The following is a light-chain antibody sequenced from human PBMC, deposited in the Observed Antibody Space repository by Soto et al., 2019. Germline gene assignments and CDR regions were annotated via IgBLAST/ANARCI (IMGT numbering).Light chain of an antibody. V-gene: IGKV3-11*01. CDR2: DAS. CDR1: QRVSNY. J-gene: IGKJ3*01. CDR3: QQRSNWIFT. Sequence: EVGLTKSPATLSLSQGEGATLSCRASQRVSNYLAWYQQSPGQAPRLLIYDASSRATDIPARFSGSGSGTDFTLTITSLEPEDFAVYYCQQRSNWIFTFGPGTIVDIK.